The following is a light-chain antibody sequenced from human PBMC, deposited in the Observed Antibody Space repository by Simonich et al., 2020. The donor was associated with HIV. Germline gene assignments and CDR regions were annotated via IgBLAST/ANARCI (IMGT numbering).Light chain of an antibody. Sequence: SYELTQPPSVSVSPGQTARITCSGDAVPKEHAYWYQQKSGQAPVLVIYEDSERPSGIPERFSGSSSGTMATLTISGAQVEDEADYYCYSTDSSGNHLWVFGGGTKLTVL. CDR2: EDS. J-gene: IGLJ3*02. CDR3: YSTDSSGNHLWV. V-gene: IGLV3-10*01. CDR1: AVPKEH.